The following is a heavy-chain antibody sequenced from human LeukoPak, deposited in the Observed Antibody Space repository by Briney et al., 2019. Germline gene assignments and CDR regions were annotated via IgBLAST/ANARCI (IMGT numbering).Heavy chain of an antibody. CDR2: INQDGSQT. D-gene: IGHD5-12*01. Sequence: GGSLRLSCTASGFAFSDYWMSWVRQAPGKGLEWLANINQDGSQTSYVDSVRGRFTVSRDNAKNSLYPQMNSLRADDTAMYYCARDSSPRYSGYDWVFWGRGTLVTVSS. J-gene: IGHJ4*02. CDR3: ARDSSPRYSGYDWVF. CDR1: GFAFSDYW. V-gene: IGHV3-7*01.